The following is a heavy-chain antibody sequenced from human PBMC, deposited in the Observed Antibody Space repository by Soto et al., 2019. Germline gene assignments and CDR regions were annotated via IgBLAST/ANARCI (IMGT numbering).Heavy chain of an antibody. D-gene: IGHD3-3*01. CDR3: AKDAPVLRFLERSPMGYYGMDV. J-gene: IGHJ6*02. CDR2: ISGSGGST. V-gene: IGHV3-23*01. CDR1: GFTFSSYA. Sequence: GGSLRLSCAASGFTFSSYAMGWVRQAPGKGLEWVSAISGSGGSTYYADSVKGRFTISRDNSKNTLYLQMNSLRAEDTAVYYCAKDAPVLRFLERSPMGYYGMDVWGQGTTVTV.